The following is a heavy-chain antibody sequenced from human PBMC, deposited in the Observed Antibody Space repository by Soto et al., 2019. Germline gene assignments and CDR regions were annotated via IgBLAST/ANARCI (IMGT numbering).Heavy chain of an antibody. CDR1: GGSISRYY. V-gene: IGHV4-59*01. D-gene: IGHD1-26*01. Sequence: QVQLQESGPGLVKPSETLSLTCTVSGGSISRYYWSWIRQPPGKGLEWLGYTYYSGSTTYNPSLKSRGTESVDTSKNQFSLKLSSVTAADTAVYYCARARSHEWELLIQDLDSWGQGTLVTVSS. J-gene: IGHJ4*02. CDR2: TYYSGST. CDR3: ARARSHEWELLIQDLDS.